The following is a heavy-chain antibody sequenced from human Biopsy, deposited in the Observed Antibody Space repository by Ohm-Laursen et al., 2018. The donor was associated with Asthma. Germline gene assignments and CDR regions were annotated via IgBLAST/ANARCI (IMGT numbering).Heavy chain of an antibody. D-gene: IGHD6-13*01. Sequence: GSSVKVSCKPSGYTFIGFHIHGMRQAPGQGVEWIGRINPNSGGTNYAQKFQGRVTMTRDPSISTAYMEVSRLRSDDTAVYYCARGQKSAGVRWFDPWGQGTLVTVSS. CDR3: ARGQKSAGVRWFDP. CDR2: INPNSGGT. V-gene: IGHV1-2*06. CDR1: GYTFIGFH. J-gene: IGHJ5*02.